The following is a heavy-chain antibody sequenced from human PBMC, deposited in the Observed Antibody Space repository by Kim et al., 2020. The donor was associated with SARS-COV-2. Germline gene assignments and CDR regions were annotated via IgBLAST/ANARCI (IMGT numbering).Heavy chain of an antibody. D-gene: IGHD2-15*01. V-gene: IGHV3-30*03. J-gene: IGHJ4*02. CDR1: GFTFSTSG. CDR2: ISNDGGTK. Sequence: GGSLRLSCVGSGFTFSTSGLHWVRQAPGKGLEWVAVISNDGGTKYYADSVKGRFTISRDNSKNTVYLQMNSLTIDDTAVYYCADSLLPDYLGQGTLVIVS. CDR3: ADSLLPDY.